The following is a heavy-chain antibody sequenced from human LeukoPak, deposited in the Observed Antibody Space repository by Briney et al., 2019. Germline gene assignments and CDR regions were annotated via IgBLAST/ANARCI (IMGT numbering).Heavy chain of an antibody. CDR3: ARGGSLGY. V-gene: IGHV3-48*03. CDR2: ISSSGSAI. J-gene: IGHJ4*02. CDR1: GFTFSSYE. D-gene: IGHD6-19*01. Sequence: PGGSLSLSCAASGFTFSSYEMNWVRQAPGKGLEWVSKISSSGSAIYYADSVKGRFTISRDNAKSTLYLQMNSPRAEDTAVYYCARGGSLGYWGQGTLVTVSS.